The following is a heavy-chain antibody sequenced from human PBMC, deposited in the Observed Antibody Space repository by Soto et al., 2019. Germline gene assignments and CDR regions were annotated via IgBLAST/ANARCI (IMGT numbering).Heavy chain of an antibody. J-gene: IGHJ5*02. D-gene: IGHD6-13*01. V-gene: IGHV3-33*01. CDR1: GFTFSSYG. Sequence: QVQLVESGGXVVQPGRSLXLSCAASGFTFSSYGMHWVRQAPGKGLEWVAVIWYDGSNKYYADSVKGRFTISRDNSKNTLYLQMNSLRAEDTAVYYCARDNSSSWYGQTNWFDPWGQGTLVTVSS. CDR3: ARDNSSSWYGQTNWFDP. CDR2: IWYDGSNK.